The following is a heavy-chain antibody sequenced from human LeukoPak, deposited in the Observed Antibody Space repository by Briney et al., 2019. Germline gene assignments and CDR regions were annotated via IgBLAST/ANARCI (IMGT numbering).Heavy chain of an antibody. V-gene: IGHV1-2*02. J-gene: IGHJ4*02. D-gene: IGHD6-13*01. Sequence: ASVKVSCKASGYTFTGYYMHWVRQAPGRGLEWMGWINPNSGGTNYAQKFQGRGTMTRDTSISTAYMELSRLRSDDTAVYYCARDSVGSSWYLVDYWGQGTLVTVSS. CDR1: GYTFTGYY. CDR2: INPNSGGT. CDR3: ARDSVGSSWYLVDY.